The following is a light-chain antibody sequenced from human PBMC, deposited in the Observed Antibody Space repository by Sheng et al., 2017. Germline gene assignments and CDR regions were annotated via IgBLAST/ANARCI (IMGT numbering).Light chain of an antibody. Sequence: QTVVTQEPSFSVSPGGTVTLTCGLSSGSVSTSYYPAGTSRPHGQAPRTLIYSTNTRSSVVPDRFSGSILGNKAALTITGAQADDESDYYCVLYMGSGIWVFGGGTKLTVL. V-gene: IGLV8-61*01. J-gene: IGLJ3*02. CDR3: VLYMGSGIWV. CDR2: STN. CDR1: SGSVSTSY.